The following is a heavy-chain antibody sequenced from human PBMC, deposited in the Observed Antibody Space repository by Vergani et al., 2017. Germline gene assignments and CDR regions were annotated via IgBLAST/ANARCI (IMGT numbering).Heavy chain of an antibody. CDR1: DGSINSGSYY. Sequence: QVQLQESGPGLVKPSQTLSLTCTVSDGSINSGSYYWSWIRQPAGKGLEWIGRIYMSGSTNYNPSLESRVTISVDPSKNQFSLKLSSVTAADTTVYYCAREYRAKVYSNDYYYGMDVWGQGTTVTVSS. CDR2: IYMSGST. V-gene: IGHV4-61*02. D-gene: IGHD5-18*01. CDR3: AREYRAKVYSNDYYYGMDV. J-gene: IGHJ6*02.